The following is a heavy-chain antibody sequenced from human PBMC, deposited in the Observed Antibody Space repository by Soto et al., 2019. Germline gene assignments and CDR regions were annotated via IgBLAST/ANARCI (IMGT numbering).Heavy chain of an antibody. CDR3: AGDVGWFAP. D-gene: IGHD3-10*01. Sequence: ASVKFSCKASGYTFTSYGISWVRQAPGQGLECMGWISAYNGNTNYAQKLQGRVTMTTXTXXSXXXMXLXXLRSDDTAVYYCAGDVGWFAPGGKGTLVTVS. J-gene: IGHJ5*02. CDR1: GYTFTSYG. CDR2: ISAYNGNT. V-gene: IGHV1-18*04.